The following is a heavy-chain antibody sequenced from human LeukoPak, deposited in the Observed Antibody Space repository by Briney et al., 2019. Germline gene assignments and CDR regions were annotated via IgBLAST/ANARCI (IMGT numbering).Heavy chain of an antibody. CDR2: IYHGGSA. CDR3: PSYFSGGKFKCFDP. V-gene: IGHV4-30-2*01. CDR1: GDSISSGGYS. D-gene: IGHD2-15*01. J-gene: IGHJ5*02. Sequence: SETLSLTCAVSGDSISSGGYSWSWIRQPPGKGLEWIGYIYHGGSAYYSPSLQSRVSISVDKSRNQFSLRLNSVTAADTAVYYCPSYFSGGKFKCFDPGGKETWVTVPS.